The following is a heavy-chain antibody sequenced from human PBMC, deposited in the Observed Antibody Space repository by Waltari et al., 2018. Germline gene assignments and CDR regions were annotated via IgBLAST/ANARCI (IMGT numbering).Heavy chain of an antibody. CDR2: IFADGTT. D-gene: IGHD1-26*01. J-gene: IGHJ4*02. CDR1: GFSVGNNY. CDR3: ARDSGAGGPLFL. V-gene: IGHV3-53*01. Sequence: ELELVQSGGGDVQPGGSLRLSCVASGFSVGNNYMTWVRQAPGKGPDHVSVIFADGTTRYARSVKGRFTISRDSSKNTVFLQMHSLGVDDTAVYYCARDSGAGGPLFLWGQGDLVTVSS.